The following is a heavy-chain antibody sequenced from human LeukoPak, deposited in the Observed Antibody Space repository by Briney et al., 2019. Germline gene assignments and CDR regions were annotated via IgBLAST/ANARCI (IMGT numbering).Heavy chain of an antibody. CDR1: GGTFSSYA. CDR2: IIPIFGTA. CDR3: ARNLHYYDSSGYLDY. V-gene: IGHV1-69*05. J-gene: IGHJ4*02. D-gene: IGHD3-22*01. Sequence: ASVKVSCKASGGTFSSYAISWVRQAPGQWLEWMGRIIPIFGTANYAQKFQGRVTITTDESTSTAYMELSSLRSEDAAVYYCARNLHYYDSSGYLDYWGQGTLVTVSS.